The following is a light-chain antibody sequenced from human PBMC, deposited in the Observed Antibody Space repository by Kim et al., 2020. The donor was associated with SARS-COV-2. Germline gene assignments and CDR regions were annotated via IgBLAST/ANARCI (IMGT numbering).Light chain of an antibody. CDR1: QDIRHY. CDR3: QQYDNLPSLT. J-gene: IGKJ4*01. Sequence: TVGDRVTITCQASQDIRHYLNWYQQKPGKAPKLLIYDTSPLESGVPSRFSGSGSGTDFTFTISSLQPEDIATYYCQQYDNLPSLTFGGGTKVDIK. CDR2: DTS. V-gene: IGKV1-33*01.